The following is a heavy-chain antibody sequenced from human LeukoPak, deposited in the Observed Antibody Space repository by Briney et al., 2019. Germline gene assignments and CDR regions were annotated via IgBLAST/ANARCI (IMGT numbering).Heavy chain of an antibody. J-gene: IGHJ5*02. CDR2: ISSNGIGI. Sequence: TGGSLRLSCAASGFSFSSYVMHWVRQAPGKGLQYVSGISSNGIGIYYVNSVKGRFTISRDNSKNTLYLQMGSLRAEDMAVYYCARGPPYSGSYLIPNWFDPWGQGTLVTVSS. V-gene: IGHV3-64*01. CDR3: ARGPPYSGSYLIPNWFDP. CDR1: GFSFSSYV. D-gene: IGHD1-26*01.